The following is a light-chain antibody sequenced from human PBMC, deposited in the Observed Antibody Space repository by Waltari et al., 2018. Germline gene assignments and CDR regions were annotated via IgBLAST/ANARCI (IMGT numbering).Light chain of an antibody. CDR2: GAS. J-gene: IGKJ1*01. CDR1: QSVSSN. Sequence: EIVMTQSPATLSVSPGERATLSCRASQSVSSNLAWYQQKPGQAPRLLIYGASTRATGIPARFSGSGSAPEITPIISSLQSEDFAVYSCQHYNNWPLTFGQGTKVEIK. CDR3: QHYNNWPLT. V-gene: IGKV3-15*01.